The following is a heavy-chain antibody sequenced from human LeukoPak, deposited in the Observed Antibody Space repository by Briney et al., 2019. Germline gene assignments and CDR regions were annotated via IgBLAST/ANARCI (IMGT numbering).Heavy chain of an antibody. Sequence: ASVKVSCKASGYTFTGYYMHWVRQAPGQGLEWMGWINPNSGGTNYAQKFQGRVTMTRDTSISTAYMELSRLRSDDTAVYCCARVTNNWNYEFDYWGQGTLATVSS. CDR1: GYTFTGYY. D-gene: IGHD1-7*01. CDR2: INPNSGGT. V-gene: IGHV1-2*02. CDR3: ARVTNNWNYEFDY. J-gene: IGHJ4*02.